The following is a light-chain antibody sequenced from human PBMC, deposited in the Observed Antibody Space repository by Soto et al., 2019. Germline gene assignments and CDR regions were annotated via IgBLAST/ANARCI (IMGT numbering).Light chain of an antibody. V-gene: IGKV3-20*01. J-gene: IGKJ1*01. CDR2: DAS. CDR3: QQYYSTPPT. CDR1: QSVSNNY. Sequence: EIVLTQSPCTLSLSPGERATLSCRASQSVSNNYLAWYQQKPGQAPRLLIYDASNRATGIPARFSGSGSGTDFTLTISSLQAEDVAVYYCQQYYSTPPTFGQGTKVDIK.